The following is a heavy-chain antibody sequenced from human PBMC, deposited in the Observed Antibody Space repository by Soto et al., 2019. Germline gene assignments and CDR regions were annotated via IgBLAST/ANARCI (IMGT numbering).Heavy chain of an antibody. Sequence: PGGSLRLSCAASGFTFSSYAMSWVRQAPGKGLEWVSGISGSSGSTYYADSVKGRFTISRDNSKNTLYLQMNSLRAEDTAVYYCAKEEGPNDPASIAAAPFDYWGQGTLVTVSS. CDR1: GFTFSSYA. V-gene: IGHV3-23*01. CDR3: AKEEGPNDPASIAAAPFDY. D-gene: IGHD6-13*01. J-gene: IGHJ4*02. CDR2: ISGSSGST.